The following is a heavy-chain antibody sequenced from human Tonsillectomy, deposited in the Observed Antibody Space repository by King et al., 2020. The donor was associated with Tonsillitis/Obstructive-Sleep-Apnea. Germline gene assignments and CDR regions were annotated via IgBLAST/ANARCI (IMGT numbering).Heavy chain of an antibody. Sequence: VQLVESGGGVVQPGRSLRLSCAASGFTSSNFIIHWVLQAPGKGLEWVTIISNDGSNKYYADSVKGRFTISRDNSKNTVYLQMNSLRAEDTAVYYCARDGAIVVVPAYYMDVWGKGTTVTVSS. CDR1: GFTSSNFI. J-gene: IGHJ6*03. D-gene: IGHD2-2*01. V-gene: IGHV3-30*04. CDR3: ARDGAIVVVPAYYMDV. CDR2: ISNDGSNK.